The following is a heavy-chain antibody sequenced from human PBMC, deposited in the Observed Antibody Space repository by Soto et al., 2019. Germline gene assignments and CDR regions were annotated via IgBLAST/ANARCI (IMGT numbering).Heavy chain of an antibody. CDR3: ARTITARGNGLDY. J-gene: IGHJ4*01. CDR1: GGSFSGYY. CDR2: INHSGST. D-gene: IGHD5-18*01. V-gene: IGHV4-34*01. Sequence: QVQLQQWGAGLLKPSETLSLTCAVYGGSFSGYYWSWIRQPPGKGLEWIGEINHSGSTNYNPSLKSRVTISVDKSKNQFSLKLSSVTAADTAVYYCARTITARGNGLDYWGHGTLVTVSS.